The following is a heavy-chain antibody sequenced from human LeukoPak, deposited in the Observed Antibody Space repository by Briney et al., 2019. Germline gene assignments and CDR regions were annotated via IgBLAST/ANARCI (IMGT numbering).Heavy chain of an antibody. CDR1: GYTFTGYY. V-gene: IGHV1-2*02. J-gene: IGHJ6*02. D-gene: IGHD1-1*01. Sequence: ASVKVSCKASGYTFTGYYMHWVRQAPGQGLEWMGWINPNSGGTNYAQKFQGRVTMTRDTSISTAYMELSRLRSDDTAVYYCARDQRYPYYNYGMDVWGQGTTVTVSS. CDR2: INPNSGGT. CDR3: ARDQRYPYYNYGMDV.